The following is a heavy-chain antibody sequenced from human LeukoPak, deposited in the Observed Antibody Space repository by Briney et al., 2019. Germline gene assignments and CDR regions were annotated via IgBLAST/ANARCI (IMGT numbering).Heavy chain of an antibody. Sequence: PGGTLGLSCAASGFTFSNFGMSWVRQAPGKGLEWVSAITGSGRSTYYADSVKGRFTISRDNSKNTLYLQMNSLRADDTAVYYCAKEEWVSSTNFDHWGQGTLVTVSS. V-gene: IGHV3-23*01. J-gene: IGHJ4*02. D-gene: IGHD6-13*01. CDR2: ITGSGRST. CDR1: GFTFSNFG. CDR3: AKEEWVSSTNFDH.